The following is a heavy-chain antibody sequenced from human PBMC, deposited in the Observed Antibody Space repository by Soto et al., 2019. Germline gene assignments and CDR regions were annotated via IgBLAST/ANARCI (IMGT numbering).Heavy chain of an antibody. J-gene: IGHJ4*02. CDR3: ARESCSSTSCLDY. D-gene: IGHD2-2*01. Sequence: SETLSLTCAVYGGSFSGYYWSWIRQPPGKGLEWIGEINHSGSTNYNPSLKSRVTISVDTSKNQFSLKLSSVTAADTAVYYCARESCSSTSCLDYWGQGTLVTVSS. CDR2: INHSGST. V-gene: IGHV4-34*01. CDR1: GGSFSGYY.